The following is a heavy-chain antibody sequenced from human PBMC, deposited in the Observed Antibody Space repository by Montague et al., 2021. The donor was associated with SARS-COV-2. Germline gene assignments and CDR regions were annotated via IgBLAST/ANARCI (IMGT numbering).Heavy chain of an antibody. V-gene: IGHV4-38-2*01. CDR3: ARRGYTGSDYFDY. CDR1: GFSISSGFY. J-gene: IGHJ4*02. CDR2: VYHSGYT. Sequence: SETLSLTCSVSGFSISSGFYWAWIRQSPGKGREWIGTVYHSGYTXYNPSLKGRVTVSIDTSKNQFSLTVTSVTAADTAVYFCARRGYTGSDYFDYWGQGTLVTVSS. D-gene: IGHD5-12*01.